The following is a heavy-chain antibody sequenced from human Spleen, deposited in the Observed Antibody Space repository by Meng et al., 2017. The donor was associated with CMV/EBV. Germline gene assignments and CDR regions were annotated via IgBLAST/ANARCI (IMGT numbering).Heavy chain of an antibody. V-gene: IGHV1-2*02. Sequence: ASVKVSCKASGYTFTGYYMHWVRQAPGQGLEWMGWINPNSGGTNYAQKFQGGVTMTRDTSISTAYMELSRLRSDDTAVYYCASWALGSSTRPYFDYWGQGTLVTVSS. J-gene: IGHJ4*02. D-gene: IGHD2-2*01. CDR2: INPNSGGT. CDR1: GYTFTGYY. CDR3: ASWALGSSTRPYFDY.